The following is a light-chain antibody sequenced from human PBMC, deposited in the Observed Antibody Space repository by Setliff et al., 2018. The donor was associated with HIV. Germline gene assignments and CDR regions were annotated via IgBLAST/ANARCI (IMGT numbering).Light chain of an antibody. CDR3: SSYAGSNNWV. J-gene: IGLJ3*02. CDR2: EVT. Sequence: QSALTQPPSASGSPGQSVTISCTGTSSDVGTYDYVSWYQQHPGKAPKLMMSEVTKRPSGVPDRFSGSKSGNTASLTVSGLQVEDEADYYCSSYAGSNNWVFGGGTKSPS. V-gene: IGLV2-8*01. CDR1: SSDVGTYDY.